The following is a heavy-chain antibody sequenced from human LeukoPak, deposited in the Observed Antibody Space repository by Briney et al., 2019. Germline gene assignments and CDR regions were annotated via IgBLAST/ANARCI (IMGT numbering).Heavy chain of an antibody. J-gene: IGHJ4*02. Sequence: PSQTLSLTCTVSGGSISSGDHYWSWIRQPPGKGLEWIGYIYYSGSTYYNPSLKSRVTISVDTSKNQFSLKLSSVTAADTAVYYCARSQLPLSGFDYWGQGTLVTVSS. V-gene: IGHV4-30-4*01. CDR3: ARSQLPLSGFDY. D-gene: IGHD2-15*01. CDR1: GGSISSGDHY. CDR2: IYYSGST.